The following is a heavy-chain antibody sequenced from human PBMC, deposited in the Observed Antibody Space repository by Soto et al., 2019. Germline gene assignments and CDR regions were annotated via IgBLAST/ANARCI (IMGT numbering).Heavy chain of an antibody. CDR1: GFTFSDFW. Sequence: EVQLVESGGGLVQPGGSLRVSCAASGFTFSDFWMSWARQTPGKGLEWVANIKEDGSQKYYADSVKGRFTISRDNANNILYLEMKYLSAEATALYYCARTGTTHYWGQGTLVTVSS. V-gene: IGHV3-7*01. CDR3: ARTGTTHY. J-gene: IGHJ4*02. D-gene: IGHD1-1*01. CDR2: IKEDGSQK.